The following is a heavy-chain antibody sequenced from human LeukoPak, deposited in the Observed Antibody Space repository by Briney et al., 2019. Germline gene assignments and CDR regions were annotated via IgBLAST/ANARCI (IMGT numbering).Heavy chain of an antibody. CDR2: IYYSGST. J-gene: IGHJ4*02. D-gene: IGHD3-16*01. V-gene: IGHV4-30-4*08. CDR3: ARALRPEYYFDY. Sequence: SQTLSLTCTVSGGSISSGDYYWSWIRQPPGKGLEWIGYIYYSGSTYYNPSLKSRVTISVDTSKNQFSLKLSSVTAADTAVYYCARALRPEYYFDYWGQGTLVTVSS. CDR1: GGSISSGDYY.